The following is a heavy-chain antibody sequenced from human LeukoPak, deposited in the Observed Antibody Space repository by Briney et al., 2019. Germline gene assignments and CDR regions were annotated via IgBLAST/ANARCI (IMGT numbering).Heavy chain of an antibody. Sequence: GESLRLSCVVSGFSFSNSYMTWIRQTPGKGLESLAYISGSGSDIYYADSVKGRFTISRDNAKNFLYLQMNSLRAEDTALYHCAKNWGSFSWYFDLWGRGTLVTVSS. J-gene: IGHJ2*01. CDR1: GFSFSNSY. V-gene: IGHV3-11*01. CDR3: AKNWGSFSWYFDL. D-gene: IGHD7-27*01. CDR2: ISGSGSDI.